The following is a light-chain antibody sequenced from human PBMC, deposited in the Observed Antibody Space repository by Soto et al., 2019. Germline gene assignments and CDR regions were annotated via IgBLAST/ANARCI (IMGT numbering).Light chain of an antibody. V-gene: IGKV1-39*01. Sequence: DIQMTQSPSSLSASVGDRVTITCRASQSISSYLNWYQQKPGKAPKLLIYAASSLQSGVPSRFSGSGSGTDFTLTIRSLQPEDFATYYCQQSYSTPLTFGGGTKVAIK. CDR1: QSISSY. J-gene: IGKJ4*01. CDR3: QQSYSTPLT. CDR2: AAS.